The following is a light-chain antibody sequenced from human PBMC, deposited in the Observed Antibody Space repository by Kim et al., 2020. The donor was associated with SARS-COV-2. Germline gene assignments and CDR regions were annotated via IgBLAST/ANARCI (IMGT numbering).Light chain of an antibody. CDR3: QSYDSSLSGSI. J-gene: IGLJ2*01. CDR1: SSTIGAGYD. CDR2: GNS. Sequence: QSVLTQPPSVSGAPGQRVTISCTGSSSTIGAGYDVHWYQQLPETAPKLLIFGNSNRPSGVPDRFSGSKSGTSASLAITGLQAEDEADYYCQSYDSSLSGSIFGGGTQLTVL. V-gene: IGLV1-40*01.